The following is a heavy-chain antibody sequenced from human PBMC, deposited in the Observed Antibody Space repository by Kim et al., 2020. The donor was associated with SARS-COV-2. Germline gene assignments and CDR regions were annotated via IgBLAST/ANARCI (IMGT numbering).Heavy chain of an antibody. V-gene: IGHV4-34*01. Sequence: SETLSLTCAVYGGSFSGYYWSWIRQPPGKGLEWIGEINHSESTNYNPSLKSRVTISVDTSKNQVSLTLSSVTAADTAVYYCAGGPYGDYVRPPYYYYYYMDVWGKGTTVTVSS. CDR2: INHSEST. CDR1: GGSFSGYY. CDR3: AGGPYGDYVRPPYYYYYYMDV. D-gene: IGHD4-17*01. J-gene: IGHJ6*03.